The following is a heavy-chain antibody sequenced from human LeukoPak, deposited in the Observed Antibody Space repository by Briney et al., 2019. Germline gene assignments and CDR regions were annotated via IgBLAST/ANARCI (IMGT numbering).Heavy chain of an antibody. D-gene: IGHD4-23*01. Sequence: GSLRLSCAASGFAFSSYGMSWVRQAPGKGLECIGSIYHSGSTYYNPSLKSQVTISVDTSKNQFSLNLSSVTAADTAMYYCARAVGTSRNFFDYWGQGTLVTVSS. CDR3: ARAVGTSRNFFDY. CDR1: GFAFSSYG. V-gene: IGHV4-38-2*01. CDR2: IYHSGST. J-gene: IGHJ4*02.